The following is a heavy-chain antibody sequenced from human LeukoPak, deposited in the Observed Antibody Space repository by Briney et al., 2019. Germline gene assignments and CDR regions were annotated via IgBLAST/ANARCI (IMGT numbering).Heavy chain of an antibody. CDR1: GGSISSYY. D-gene: IGHD6-13*01. CDR2: IYYSGST. CDR3: ARTIAAGWFDP. V-gene: IGHV4-59*08. J-gene: IGHJ5*02. Sequence: SETLSLTCTVSGGSISSYYWSWIRQPPGKGLEWTGYIYYSGSTNYNPSLKSRVTISVDTSKNQFSLKLSSVTAADTAVYYCARTIAAGWFDPWGQGTLVTVSS.